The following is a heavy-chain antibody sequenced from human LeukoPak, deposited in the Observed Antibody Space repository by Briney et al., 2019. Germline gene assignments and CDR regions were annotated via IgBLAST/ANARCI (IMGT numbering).Heavy chain of an antibody. J-gene: IGHJ4*02. D-gene: IGHD1-26*01. CDR2: ISAYNGNT. Sequence: ASVKVSCKASGGTFSSYGISWVRQAPGQGLEWMGWISAYNGNTNYAQKLQGRVTMTTDTSTSTAYMELRSLRSDDTAVYYCARDQWELRRGGFDYWGQGTLVTVSS. V-gene: IGHV1-18*01. CDR3: ARDQWELRRGGFDY. CDR1: GGTFSSYG.